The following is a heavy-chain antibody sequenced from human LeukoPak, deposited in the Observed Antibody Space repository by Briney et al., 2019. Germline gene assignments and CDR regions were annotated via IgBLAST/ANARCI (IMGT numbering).Heavy chain of an antibody. CDR3: ARDWKGGATVTTLY. V-gene: IGHV3-21*01. J-gene: IGHJ4*02. CDR1: GFTFSSYS. CDR2: ISSSSSYI. Sequence: PGGSLRLSCAASGFTFSSYSMNWVRQAPGKGLEWVSSISSSSSYIYYADSVKGRFTISRDNAKNSLYLQMNSLRAEDTAVYYCARDWKGGATVTTLYWGQGTLVTVSS. D-gene: IGHD4-17*01.